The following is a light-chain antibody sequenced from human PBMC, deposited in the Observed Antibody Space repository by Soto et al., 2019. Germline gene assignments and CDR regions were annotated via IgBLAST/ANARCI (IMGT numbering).Light chain of an antibody. V-gene: IGKV1-6*01. CDR3: LQDYSYPRT. J-gene: IGKJ1*01. CDR1: QDVSNY. CDR2: AAS. Sequence: IQMTQSPSSLSASVGDRVTITCQASQDVSNYLNWYQQKPGKAPELLIYAASSLQTGVPSRFSGSGSGTDFTLTISSLQPEDFATYYCLQDYSYPRTFGQGTKVDIK.